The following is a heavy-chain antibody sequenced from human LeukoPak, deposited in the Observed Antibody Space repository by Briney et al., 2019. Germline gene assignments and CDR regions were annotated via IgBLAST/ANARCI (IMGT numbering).Heavy chain of an antibody. CDR3: AKDEVGSFDI. CDR2: ISYDGSNK. Sequence: GGSLRLSCAASGFTFSSYAMSWVRQAPGKGLEWVAVISYDGSNKYYADSVKGRFTISRDNSKNTLYLQMNSLRAEDTAVYYCAKDEVGSFDIWGQGTMVTVSS. CDR1: GFTFSSYA. D-gene: IGHD3-16*01. J-gene: IGHJ3*02. V-gene: IGHV3-30*18.